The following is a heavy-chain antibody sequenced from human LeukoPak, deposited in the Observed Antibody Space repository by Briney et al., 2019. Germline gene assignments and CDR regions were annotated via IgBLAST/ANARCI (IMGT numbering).Heavy chain of an antibody. CDR1: GYTFTSYG. J-gene: IGHJ3*01. Sequence: ASVKVSCKASGYTFTSYGISWVRQAPGQGLEWMGWMNPSSGDTDLAQKFQGRLTITRDTSTNTAYMELTSLTSEDTAVYFCARGIYWNVAAFDFWGQGTRVTVSS. D-gene: IGHD1-1*01. CDR2: MNPSSGDT. V-gene: IGHV1-8*03. CDR3: ARGIYWNVAAFDF.